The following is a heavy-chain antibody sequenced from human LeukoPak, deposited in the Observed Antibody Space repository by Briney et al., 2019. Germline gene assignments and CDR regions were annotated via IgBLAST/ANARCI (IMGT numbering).Heavy chain of an antibody. CDR1: GDSVSSNSAT. CDR3: ARDRLFRSSGSYYFDY. D-gene: IGHD3-10*01. CDR2: TYYRSKWYN. Sequence: SQTLSLTCAISGDSVSSNSATWNWIRQSPSRGLEWLGRTYYRSKWYNDYAVSAKSRITINPDTSKNQFSLRLNSVTPEDTAVYYCARDRLFRSSGSYYFDYWGQGALVTVSS. J-gene: IGHJ4*02. V-gene: IGHV6-1*01.